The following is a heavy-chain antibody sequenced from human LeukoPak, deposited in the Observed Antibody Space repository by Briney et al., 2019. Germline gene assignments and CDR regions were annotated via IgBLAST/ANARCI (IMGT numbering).Heavy chain of an antibody. CDR3: ARHAQNWGRTFDY. CDR2: IYYSGST. J-gene: IGHJ4*02. Sequence: SETLSLTSTVSGGSINNYYWSWLRQPPGKGLEWIGYIYYSGSTNYYPSLKSRVTISVDTSKNQFSLKLSSVTAADTAVYYCARHAQNWGRTFDYWGQGTLITVSS. D-gene: IGHD7-27*01. CDR1: GGSINNYY. V-gene: IGHV4-59*08.